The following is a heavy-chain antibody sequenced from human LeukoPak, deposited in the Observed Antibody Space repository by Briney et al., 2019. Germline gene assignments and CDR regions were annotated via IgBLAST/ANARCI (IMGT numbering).Heavy chain of an antibody. CDR2: INSDGSST. J-gene: IGHJ6*03. V-gene: IGHV3-74*01. CDR3: ASTTTFGVVMPYYYCYYMDV. D-gene: IGHD3-3*01. Sequence: GGSLRLSCAASGFTFSSYWMHWVRQAPGKGLVWVSRINSDGSSTIYADSVKGRFTISRDNAKNTLYLQMNSLRAEDTAVYYCASTTTFGVVMPYYYCYYMDVWGKGTTVTVSS. CDR1: GFTFSSYW.